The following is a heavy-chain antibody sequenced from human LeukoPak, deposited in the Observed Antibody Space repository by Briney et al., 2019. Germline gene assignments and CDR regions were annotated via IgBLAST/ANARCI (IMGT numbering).Heavy chain of an antibody. CDR3: AKATLPIAVGDPDY. V-gene: IGHV3-23*01. Sequence: GGSLRLSCAASGFTFSSYAMSWVRQAPGKGLEWVSAISGRGGSTYYADSVKGRFTISRDNSKKTLYLQMNSLRAEDTAVYYCAKATLPIAVGDPDYWGQGTLVTVSS. CDR2: ISGRGGST. D-gene: IGHD6-19*01. J-gene: IGHJ4*02. CDR1: GFTFSSYA.